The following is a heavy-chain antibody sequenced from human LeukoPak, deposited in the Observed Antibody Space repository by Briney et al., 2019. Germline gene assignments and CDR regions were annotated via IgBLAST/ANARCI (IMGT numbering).Heavy chain of an antibody. J-gene: IGHJ3*02. CDR1: GGSISSGGYY. Sequence: ASETLSLTCTVSGGSISSGGYYWSWIRQPPGKGLEWIGYIYHSGSTYYNPSLKSRVTISVDRSKNQFSLKLSSVTAADTAVYYCARVGDGVVFYPFYAFDIWGQGTMVTVSS. D-gene: IGHD3-3*01. CDR2: IYHSGST. CDR3: ARVGDGVVFYPFYAFDI. V-gene: IGHV4-30-2*01.